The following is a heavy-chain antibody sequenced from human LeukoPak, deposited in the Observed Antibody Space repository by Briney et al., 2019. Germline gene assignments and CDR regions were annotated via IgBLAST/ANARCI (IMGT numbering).Heavy chain of an antibody. CDR1: GYTFTSYG. D-gene: IGHD1-26*01. Sequence: SVKVSCKASGYTFTSYGISWVRQAPGQGLEWMGWISAYNGNTNYAQKLQGRVTMTTDTSTSTDYMELRSLRSDDTAVYYCKRARSYGRGPNWFDPWGQGTLVTVSS. J-gene: IGHJ5*02. CDR2: ISAYNGNT. V-gene: IGHV1-18*01. CDR3: KRARSYGRGPNWFDP.